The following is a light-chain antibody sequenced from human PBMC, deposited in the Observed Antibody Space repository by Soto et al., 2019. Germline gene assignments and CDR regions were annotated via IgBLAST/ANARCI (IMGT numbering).Light chain of an antibody. V-gene: IGKV3-20*01. CDR3: QQYGNSPYT. Sequence: EIVLTQSPGTLSLSPGERATLSCRASESVSRLFLAWYQQKPGQAPRLLLYGTSSRATGIPDRFSGSGSGTDFTLTISRLEPEDCALYYCQQYGNSPYTFGQGTKLEIK. CDR2: GTS. CDR1: ESVSRLF. J-gene: IGKJ2*01.